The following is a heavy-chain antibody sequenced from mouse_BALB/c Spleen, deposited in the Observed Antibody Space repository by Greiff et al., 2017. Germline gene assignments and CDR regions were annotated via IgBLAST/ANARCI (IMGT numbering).Heavy chain of an antibody. CDR2: ISNLAYSI. CDR1: GFTFSDYG. Sequence: EVKLVESGGGLVQPGGSRKLSCAASGFTFSDYGMAWVRQAPGKGPEWVAFISNLAYSIYYADTVTGRFTISRENAKNTLYLEMSSLRSEDTAMYYCANVITTPYWYFDVWGAGTTVTVSS. V-gene: IGHV5-15*02. CDR3: ANVITTPYWYFDV. J-gene: IGHJ1*01. D-gene: IGHD1-1*01.